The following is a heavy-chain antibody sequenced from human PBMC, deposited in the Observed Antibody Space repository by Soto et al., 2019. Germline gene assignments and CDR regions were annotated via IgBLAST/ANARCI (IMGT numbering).Heavy chain of an antibody. CDR3: AKDPPKYSSSPNWFDP. CDR1: GFTFSSYA. CDR2: ISGSGGST. D-gene: IGHD6-6*01. J-gene: IGHJ5*02. Sequence: GGSLRLSCAASGFTFSSYAMSWVRQAPGKGLEWVSAISGSGGSTYYADSVKGRFTISRDNSKNTLYLQMNSLRAEDTAVYYCAKDPPKYSSSPNWFDPWGQGTLVTVSS. V-gene: IGHV3-23*01.